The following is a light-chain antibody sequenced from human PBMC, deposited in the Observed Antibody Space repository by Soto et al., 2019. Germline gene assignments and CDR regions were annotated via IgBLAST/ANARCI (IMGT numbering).Light chain of an antibody. J-gene: IGKJ1*01. CDR3: QQSYSTPPT. Sequence: DIQMPQSPSSLSASVGDRVPITCRASQSISSYLNWYQQKPGKAPKLLIYDASRLQSGVPSRFSGSGSGTDFTLTISSLQPEDFATYYCQQSYSTPPTFGQGTKVDIK. CDR2: DAS. V-gene: IGKV1-39*01. CDR1: QSISSY.